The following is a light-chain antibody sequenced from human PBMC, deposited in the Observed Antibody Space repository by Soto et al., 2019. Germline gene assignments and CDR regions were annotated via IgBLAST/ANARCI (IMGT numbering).Light chain of an antibody. CDR1: SGHSTYV. CDR3: QTWTTGIQV. Sequence: QLVLTQSPSASASLGASVKLTCTLSSGHSTYVIAWHQQQPGKGPRYLMKVNSDGSHSKGDGIPDRFSGSSSGTERYLTISSLQSEDEADYYCQTWTTGIQVFGGGTKLTVL. CDR2: VNSDGSH. J-gene: IGLJ3*02. V-gene: IGLV4-69*01.